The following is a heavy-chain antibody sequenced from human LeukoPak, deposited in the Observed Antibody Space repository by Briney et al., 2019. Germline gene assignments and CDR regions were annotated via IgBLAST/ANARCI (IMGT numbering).Heavy chain of an antibody. Sequence: SETLSLTCTVSGGSISSYYWSWIRQPPGKGLEWIGYIYYSGSTNYNPSLKSRVTISVDTSKNQFSLKLSSVTAADTAVYYCARPTGGYRGYFDYWGQGTLVTVSS. CDR2: IYYSGST. CDR1: GGSISSYY. D-gene: IGHD2-8*02. J-gene: IGHJ4*02. CDR3: ARPTGGYRGYFDY. V-gene: IGHV4-59*01.